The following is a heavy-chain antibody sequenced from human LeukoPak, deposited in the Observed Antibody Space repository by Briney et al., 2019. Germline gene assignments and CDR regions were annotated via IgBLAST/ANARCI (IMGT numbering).Heavy chain of an antibody. V-gene: IGHV4-59*01. CDR2: IYYSGNT. D-gene: IGHD3-10*01. CDR3: ARVGDGNFDY. CDR1: GVSISSYY. Sequence: SETLSLTCIGSGVSISSYYWSWLRQPPGKGLEWIGHIYYSGNTNYNPSLKSRVTISIDTSKNQFSLKLSSVTAADTAVYHCARVGDGNFDYWGQGTLVTVSS. J-gene: IGHJ4*02.